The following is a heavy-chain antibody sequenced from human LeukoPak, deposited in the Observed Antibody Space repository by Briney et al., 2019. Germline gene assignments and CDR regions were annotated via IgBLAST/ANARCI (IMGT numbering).Heavy chain of an antibody. D-gene: IGHD5-18*01. CDR3: ARDSTGYGYEEWS. CDR2: IKQDGSEN. CDR1: GFTFSSYW. J-gene: IGHJ5*02. Sequence: GGSLRLSCAASGFTFSSYWMSWVRQAPGKGLEWVANIKQDGSENFYVDSVKGRFTISRDNAKNSLYLQMNSLRADDTAVYYCARDSTGYGYEEWSWGQGTLVTVSS. V-gene: IGHV3-7*01.